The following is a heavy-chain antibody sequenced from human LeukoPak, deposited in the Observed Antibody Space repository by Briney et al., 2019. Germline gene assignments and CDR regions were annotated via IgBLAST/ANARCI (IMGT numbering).Heavy chain of an antibody. D-gene: IGHD3-22*01. CDR1: GGSISSGDYY. Sequence: SETLSLTCTVSGGSISSGDYYWSWIRQPPGKGLEWIGYIYYSGSTYYNPSLKSRVTISVDTSKNQFSLKLSSATAADTAVYYCARGRDYYDSSGYQGEFDYWGQGTLVTVSS. J-gene: IGHJ4*02. CDR3: ARGRDYYDSSGYQGEFDY. CDR2: IYYSGST. V-gene: IGHV4-30-4*01.